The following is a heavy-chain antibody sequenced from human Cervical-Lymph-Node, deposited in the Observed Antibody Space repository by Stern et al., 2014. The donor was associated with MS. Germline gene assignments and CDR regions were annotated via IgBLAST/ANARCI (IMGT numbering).Heavy chain of an antibody. V-gene: IGHV3-74*02. CDR1: GFTFSSYW. D-gene: IGHD1-26*01. J-gene: IGHJ4*02. CDR2: IKGDAITT. CDR3: ARGARGSYWHDY. Sequence: EVQLVESGGGLVQPGGSLRLSCAASGFTFSSYWIHWVRQAPGKGLVWVSRIKGDAITTTYADSVKGRFTISRDNAKNTVYLEMNSLRAEDTAVYYCARGARGSYWHDYWGQGTLVTVSS.